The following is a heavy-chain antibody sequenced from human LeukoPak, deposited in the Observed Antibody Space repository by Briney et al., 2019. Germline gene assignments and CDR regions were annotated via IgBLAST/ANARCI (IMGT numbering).Heavy chain of an antibody. J-gene: IGHJ3*02. V-gene: IGHV4-61*02. CDR1: GGSISSGSYY. Sequence: SQTLSLTCTVSGGSISSGSYYWSWIRQPAGKGLEWIGRIYTSGSTNYNPSLKSRVTISVATSKNQFSLKLSSVTAADTAVYYCARDKSGSYSDAFDIWGQGTMVTVSS. D-gene: IGHD1-26*01. CDR2: IYTSGST. CDR3: ARDKSGSYSDAFDI.